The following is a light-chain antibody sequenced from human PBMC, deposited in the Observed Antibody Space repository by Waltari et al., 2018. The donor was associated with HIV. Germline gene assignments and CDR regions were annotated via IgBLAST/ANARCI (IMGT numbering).Light chain of an antibody. Sequence: DIQMPPSPSSLSASVGDRVPITCRASQSRNNYLNWYQQKAGKAPKHLIYAASSLQSGVPARFSGSGSGTDFTLTISSLQPEDVATYDCQQSSSMPRSFGQGTKVEI. CDR2: AAS. CDR3: QQSSSMPRS. CDR1: QSRNNY. V-gene: IGKV1-39*01. J-gene: IGKJ2*03.